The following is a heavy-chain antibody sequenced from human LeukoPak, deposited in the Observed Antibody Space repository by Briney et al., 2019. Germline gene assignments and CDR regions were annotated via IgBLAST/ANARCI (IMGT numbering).Heavy chain of an antibody. V-gene: IGHV3-30*18. CDR2: ISYDGSNK. CDR3: AKSGGGYVPFDY. D-gene: IGHD5-12*01. Sequence: GRSLRLSCAASGFTFSSYGMHWVRQAPGKGLEWVAVISYDGSNKYYADSVKGRFTISRDNSKNTLYLQMNSLRAEDTAVYYCAKSGGGYVPFDYWGQGTLVTVSS. J-gene: IGHJ4*02. CDR1: GFTFSSYG.